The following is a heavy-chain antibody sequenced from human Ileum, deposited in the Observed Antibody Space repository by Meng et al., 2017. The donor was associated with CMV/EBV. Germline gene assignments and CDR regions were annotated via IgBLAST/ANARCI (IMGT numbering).Heavy chain of an antibody. CDR1: GFTFSNYA. J-gene: IGHJ5*02. CDR3: AKREGYWFDP. Sequence: GESLKISCAASGFTFSNYAMSWVRQVPGKGLECISGISGIGTYARYADSVRGRFTISRDNSKNTLYLQMTGLRVEYTALYYCAKREGYWFDPWGQGTRVTVSS. D-gene: IGHD1-26*01. CDR2: ISGIGTYA. V-gene: IGHV3-23*01.